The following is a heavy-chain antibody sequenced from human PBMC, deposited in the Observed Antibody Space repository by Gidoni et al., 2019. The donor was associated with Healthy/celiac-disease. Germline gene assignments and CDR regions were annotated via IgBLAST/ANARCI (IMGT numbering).Heavy chain of an antibody. CDR3: ARHESYSSSWYYFDY. J-gene: IGHJ4*02. Sequence: QITLKESGPTLVKPTQTLTLTCTFSGFSLRTSGVGVGWIRQPPGKALEWLALIYWDDDKRYSPSLKSRLTITKDTSKNQVVLTMTNMDPVDTATYYCARHESYSSSWYYFDYWGQGTLVTVSS. CDR1: GFSLRTSGVG. CDR2: IYWDDDK. V-gene: IGHV2-5*02. D-gene: IGHD6-13*01.